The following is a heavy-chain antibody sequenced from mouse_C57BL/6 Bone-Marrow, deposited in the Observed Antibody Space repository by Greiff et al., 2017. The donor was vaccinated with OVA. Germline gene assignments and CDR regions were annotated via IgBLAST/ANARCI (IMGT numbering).Heavy chain of an antibody. J-gene: IGHJ2*01. CDR2: IDPEPGGT. CDR1: GYTFPASE. Sequence: QVQLQQSGAELVRPGASVTLSCKASGYTFPASEMHWLKQTPVHGLEWIGAIDPEPGGTAYNQKFKGQPILTADKSSSPSYMELRSLTSEDSAVYYCTREGAVPFDDWGQGTTLTVSS. V-gene: IGHV1-15*01. CDR3: TREGAVPFDD.